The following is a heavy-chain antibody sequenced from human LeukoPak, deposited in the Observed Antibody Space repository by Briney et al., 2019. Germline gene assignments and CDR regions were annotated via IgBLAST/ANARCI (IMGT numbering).Heavy chain of an antibody. Sequence: GGSLRLSCAASGFTFSSYEMNWVRQAPGKGLEWVSYISSSGSTIYYADSVKGRFTISRDDAKNSLYLQMNSLRAEDTAVYYCARDSLYCSGGSCYVSDIWGQGTMVTVSS. CDR1: GFTFSSYE. J-gene: IGHJ3*02. V-gene: IGHV3-48*03. D-gene: IGHD2-15*01. CDR2: ISSSGSTI. CDR3: ARDSLYCSGGSCYVSDI.